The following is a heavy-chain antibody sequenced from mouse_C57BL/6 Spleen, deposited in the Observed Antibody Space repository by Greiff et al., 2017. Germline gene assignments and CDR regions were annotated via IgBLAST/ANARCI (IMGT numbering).Heavy chain of an antibody. Sequence: EVMLVESGGGLVQPGGSMKLSCVASGFTFSNYWMNWVRQSPEKGLEWVAQIRLKSDNYATHYAESVKGRFTISRDDSKSSVYLQMNNLRAEDTGIYYCTGPLLLRYSFDDWGQGTTLTVSS. CDR3: TGPLLLRYSFDD. CDR1: GFTFSNYW. J-gene: IGHJ2*01. V-gene: IGHV6-3*01. D-gene: IGHD1-1*01. CDR2: IRLKSDNYAT.